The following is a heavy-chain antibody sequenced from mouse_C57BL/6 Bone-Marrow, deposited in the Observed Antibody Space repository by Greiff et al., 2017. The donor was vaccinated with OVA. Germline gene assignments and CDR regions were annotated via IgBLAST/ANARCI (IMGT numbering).Heavy chain of an antibody. CDR2: INSDGGST. CDR1: EYEFPSHD. Sequence: EVKLVESGGGLVQPGESLKLSCESNEYEFPSHDMSWVRKTPEKRLELVAAINSDGGSTYYPDTMERRFIISRDNTKKTLYLQMSSLRSEDTALYDCARQSDYSYAMDYWGQGTSVTVSS. CDR3: ARQSDYSYAMDY. V-gene: IGHV5-2*03. D-gene: IGHD2-4*01. J-gene: IGHJ4*01.